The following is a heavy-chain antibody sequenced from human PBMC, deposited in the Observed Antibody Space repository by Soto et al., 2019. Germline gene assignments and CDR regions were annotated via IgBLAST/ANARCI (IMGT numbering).Heavy chain of an antibody. CDR3: ARAWAVPGSHWGD. J-gene: IGHJ4*02. V-gene: IGHV4-59*01. D-gene: IGHD6-19*01. Sequence: QVQLQESGPGLVKPSETLSLTCTVSGDSMNPYYWSWIRQPPGKGLEWIGHIYFSGSTKFNPSLRGRVTISLDTSKRQFFLKLSSVTAADTAVHYCARAWAVPGSHWGDWGRGSLVTVSS. CDR2: IYFSGST. CDR1: GDSMNPYY.